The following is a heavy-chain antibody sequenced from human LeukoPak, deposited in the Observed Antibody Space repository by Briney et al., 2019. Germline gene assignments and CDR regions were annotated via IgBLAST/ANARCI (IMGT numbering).Heavy chain of an antibody. D-gene: IGHD3-10*01. CDR2: INHSGST. Sequence: SETLSLTCAVYGWSFSGYYWSWIRQPPGKGLEWIGEINHSGSTNYNPSLKSRVTISVDTSKNQFSLKLSSVTAADTAVYYCARTMVRGVIITRFNWFDPWGQGTLVTVSS. CDR1: GWSFSGYY. J-gene: IGHJ5*02. V-gene: IGHV4-34*01. CDR3: ARTMVRGVIITRFNWFDP.